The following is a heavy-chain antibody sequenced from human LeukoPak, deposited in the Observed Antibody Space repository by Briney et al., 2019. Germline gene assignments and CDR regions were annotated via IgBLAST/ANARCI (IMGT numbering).Heavy chain of an antibody. V-gene: IGHV3-33*01. Sequence: GGSLRLSCAVSGFTFSSYGMHWVRQAPGKGLEWVAVIWYDGSNKYYADSVKGRFTISRDNSKNTLYLQMNSLRAEDTAVYYCARAYDILTGYYTFDYWGQGTLVTVSS. CDR3: ARAYDILTGYYTFDY. CDR2: IWYDGSNK. D-gene: IGHD3-9*01. CDR1: GFTFSSYG. J-gene: IGHJ4*02.